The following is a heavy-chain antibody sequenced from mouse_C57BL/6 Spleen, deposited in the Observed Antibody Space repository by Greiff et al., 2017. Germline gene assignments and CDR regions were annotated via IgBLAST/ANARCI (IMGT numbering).Heavy chain of an antibody. Sequence: DVKLVESGGGLVKPGGSLKLSCAASGFTFSSYAMSWVRQTPEKRLEWVATISDGGSYTYYPDNVKGRFTISRDNAKNNLYLQMRHLKSEDTAMYYCAREGNGNYYWYFDVWGTGTTVTVSS. CDR3: AREGNGNYYWYFDV. J-gene: IGHJ1*03. CDR1: GFTFSSYA. CDR2: ISDGGSYT. D-gene: IGHD2-1*01. V-gene: IGHV5-4*01.